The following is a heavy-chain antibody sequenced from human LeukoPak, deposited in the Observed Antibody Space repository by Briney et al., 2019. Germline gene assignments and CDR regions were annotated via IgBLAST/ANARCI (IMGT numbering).Heavy chain of an antibody. V-gene: IGHV3-30*18. Sequence: GRSLRLSCAASGFTFSSYGMHWVRQAPGKGLEWVAVISYDGSNKYYADSVKGRFTISRDNSKNTLYLQMNSLRAEDTAVYYCAKEMATITGVFDYWGQGTLVTVFS. D-gene: IGHD5-24*01. J-gene: IGHJ4*02. CDR1: GFTFSSYG. CDR3: AKEMATITGVFDY. CDR2: ISYDGSNK.